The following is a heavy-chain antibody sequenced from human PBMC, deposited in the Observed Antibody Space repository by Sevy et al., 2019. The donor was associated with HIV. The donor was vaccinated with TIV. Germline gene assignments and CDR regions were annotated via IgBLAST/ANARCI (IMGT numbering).Heavy chain of an antibody. D-gene: IGHD4-17*01. V-gene: IGHV4-39*01. CDR1: GGCMSSSSYY. CDR3: ARQPILITDERGDYDAFDI. Sequence: SETLSLTCTVSGGCMSSSSYYWGWIRQPPGKGLEWIGSIYYSGSTYYDPSLKSRVTISVDTSKNQFSLKLSSVTAADTAVYYCARQPILITDERGDYDAFDIWGQGSMVTVSS. CDR2: IYYSGST. J-gene: IGHJ3*02.